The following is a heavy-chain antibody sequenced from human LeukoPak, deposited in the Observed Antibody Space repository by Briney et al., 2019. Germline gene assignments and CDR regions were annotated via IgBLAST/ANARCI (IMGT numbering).Heavy chain of an antibody. V-gene: IGHV4-34*01. CDR1: GGSFSGYY. CDR2: INHSGST. Sequence: PSETLSLTCAVYGGSFSGYYWSWIRQPPGKGLEWIGEINHSGSTNYNPSLKSRVTISVDTSKNQFSLELSSVTAADTAVYYCARGVWHYDYVWGGYIPYYFDYWGQGTLVTVSS. J-gene: IGHJ4*02. CDR3: ARGVWHYDYVWGGYIPYYFDY. D-gene: IGHD3-16*01.